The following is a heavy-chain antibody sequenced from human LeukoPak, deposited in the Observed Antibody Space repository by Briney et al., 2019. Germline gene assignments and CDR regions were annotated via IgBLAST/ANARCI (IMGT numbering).Heavy chain of an antibody. CDR1: GFTFSSYA. J-gene: IGHJ4*02. CDR2: ISYDGSNK. Sequence: GGSLRLSCAASGFTFSSYAMHWVRQAPGKGLEWVAVISYDGSNKYYVDSVKGRFTISRDNSKNTLYLQMNSLRAEDTAVYYCAREDFDWLCFDYWGQGTLVTVSS. D-gene: IGHD3-9*01. V-gene: IGHV3-30-3*01. CDR3: AREDFDWLCFDY.